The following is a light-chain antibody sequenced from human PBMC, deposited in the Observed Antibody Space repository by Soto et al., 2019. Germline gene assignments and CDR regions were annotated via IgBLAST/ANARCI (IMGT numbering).Light chain of an antibody. Sequence: EIVMTQSPATLSVSLGERATLSCRASQSVSSNLAWYQHKPGQAPRLLISGASTGATGIPARFSGSGSGTEFTLTISRLEPEDFAVYYCQQYGSSPPLTFGGGTKVDIK. CDR3: QQYGSSPPLT. V-gene: IGKV3-15*01. CDR1: QSVSSN. J-gene: IGKJ4*01. CDR2: GAS.